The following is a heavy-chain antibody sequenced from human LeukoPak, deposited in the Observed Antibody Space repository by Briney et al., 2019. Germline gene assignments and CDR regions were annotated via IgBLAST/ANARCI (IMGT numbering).Heavy chain of an antibody. D-gene: IGHD2-15*01. CDR3: ARVCRAYYYYYMDV. CDR1: GYTFTSYG. V-gene: IGHV1-18*01. CDR2: ISAYNGNT. Sequence: GASVKVSCRASGYTFTSYGISWVRQAPGQGLEWMGWISAYNGNTNYAQKLQGRVTMTTDTSTSTAYMELRSLRSDDTAVYYCARVCRAYYYYYMDVWGKGTTVTVSS. J-gene: IGHJ6*03.